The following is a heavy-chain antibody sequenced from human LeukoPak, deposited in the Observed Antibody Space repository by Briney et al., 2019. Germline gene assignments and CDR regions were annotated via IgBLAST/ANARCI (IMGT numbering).Heavy chain of an antibody. Sequence: SETLSLTCTVSGGSISSITYFWGWIRQPPGKGLEWIGSIYHSGSTYYNPSLKSRVTISVDTSKNQFSLKLSSVTAADTAVYYCARHDWVAVAGTCDYWGQGTLVTVSS. CDR1: GGSISSITYF. CDR2: IYHSGST. J-gene: IGHJ4*02. V-gene: IGHV4-39*01. CDR3: ARHDWVAVAGTCDY. D-gene: IGHD6-19*01.